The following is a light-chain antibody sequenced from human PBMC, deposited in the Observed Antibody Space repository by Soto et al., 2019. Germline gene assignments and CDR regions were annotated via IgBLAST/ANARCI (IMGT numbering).Light chain of an antibody. CDR3: SSYSGTNYHYV. J-gene: IGLJ1*01. CDR1: SSDVGGYNY. Sequence: QSVLTQPPSASGSFGQSVTISCTGTSSDVGGYNYVSWYQQYPGKAPKLMIYEVSERPSGVPDRFSGSKSGNTASLTVSGLQADDEADCYCSSYSGTNYHYVFGTGTKVTDL. CDR2: EVS. V-gene: IGLV2-8*01.